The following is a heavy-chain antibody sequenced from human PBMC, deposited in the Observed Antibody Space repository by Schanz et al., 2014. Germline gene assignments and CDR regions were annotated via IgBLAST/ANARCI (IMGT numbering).Heavy chain of an antibody. CDR2: IGSSSSRI. D-gene: IGHD2-8*02. Sequence: EVQLVESGGGLVKPGGSLRLSCAASTSIFNHAWMSWVRQAPGKGLEWISYIGSSSSRIDHADSVKGRFTISRDNAKNSLYLQMNSLRAEDTAVYYCAKSLESCPGGRCSRGYFDYWGQGTLVTVSS. J-gene: IGHJ4*02. CDR1: TSIFNHAW. CDR3: AKSLESCPGGRCSRGYFDY. V-gene: IGHV3-48*01.